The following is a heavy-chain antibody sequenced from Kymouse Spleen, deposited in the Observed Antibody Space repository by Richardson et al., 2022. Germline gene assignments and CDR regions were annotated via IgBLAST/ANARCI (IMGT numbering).Heavy chain of an antibody. CDR3: ARTVAGTDYYYGMDV. V-gene: IGHV4-61*01. D-gene: IGHD6-19*01. CDR2: IYYSGST. CDR1: GGSVSSGSYY. J-gene: IGHJ6*02. Sequence: QVQLQESGPGLVKPSETLSLTCTVSGGSVSSGSYYWSWIRQPPGKGLEWIGYIYYSGSTNYNPSLKSRVTISVDTSKNQFSLKLSSVTAADTAVYYCARTVAGTDYYYGMDVWGQGTTVTVSS.